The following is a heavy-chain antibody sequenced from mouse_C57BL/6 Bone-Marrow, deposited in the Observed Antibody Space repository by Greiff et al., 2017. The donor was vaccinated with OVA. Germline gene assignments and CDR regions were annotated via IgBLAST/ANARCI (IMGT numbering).Heavy chain of an antibody. D-gene: IGHD1-1*01. J-gene: IGHJ3*01. CDR1: GYTFTSYG. CDR3: ARYYDGSSDGFAY. V-gene: IGHV1-81*01. Sequence: VQLQQSGAELARPGASVKLSCKASGYTFTSYGISWVKQRTGQGLEWIGEIYPRSGNTYYNEKFKGKATLTADKSSSTAYMELRSLTSEDSAFYFCARYYDGSSDGFAYWGQGTLVTVSA. CDR2: IYPRSGNT.